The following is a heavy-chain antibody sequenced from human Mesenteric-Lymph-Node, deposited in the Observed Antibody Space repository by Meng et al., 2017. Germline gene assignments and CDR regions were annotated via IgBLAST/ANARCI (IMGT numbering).Heavy chain of an antibody. D-gene: IGHD6-13*01. CDR3: ARIGYSSSSTDY. Sequence: GESLKISCAASGFTFSDYYMSWVRQAPGKGLEWVSYISSSGSTIYYADSVKGRFTISRDNAKNSLYLELNSLRAEDTAVYYCARIGYSSSSTDYWGLGTLVTVSS. J-gene: IGHJ4*02. CDR1: GFTFSDYY. V-gene: IGHV3-11*04. CDR2: ISSSGSTI.